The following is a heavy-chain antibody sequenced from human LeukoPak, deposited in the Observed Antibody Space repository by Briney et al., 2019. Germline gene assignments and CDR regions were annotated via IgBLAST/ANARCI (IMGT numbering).Heavy chain of an antibody. Sequence: SETLSLTCAVSGGSISSSNWWSWVRQPPGKGLEWIGEIYHSGSTNYNPSLKSRVTISVDKSKNQFSLKLSSVTAADTAVYYCARCHRPGLGRGNWFDPWGQGTLVTVSS. CDR1: GGSISSSNW. CDR3: ARCHRPGLGRGNWFDP. V-gene: IGHV4-4*02. CDR2: IYHSGST. J-gene: IGHJ5*02. D-gene: IGHD6-6*01.